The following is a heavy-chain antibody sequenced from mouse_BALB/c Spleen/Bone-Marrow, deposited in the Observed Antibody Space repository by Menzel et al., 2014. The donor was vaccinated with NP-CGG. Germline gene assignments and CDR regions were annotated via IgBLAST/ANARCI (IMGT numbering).Heavy chain of an antibody. V-gene: IGHV1-9*01. J-gene: IGHJ1*01. CDR1: GYTFSSYW. Sequence: QVQLKESGAELMKPGASVKISCKATGYTFSSYWIEWVKQRPGHGLEWIGEILPGSGSTNYNEKFKGKATFTADTSSNTAYMQLSSLTSEDAAVYYCAREDGLWYFDVWGARTTVTVSS. CDR3: AREDGLWYFDV. CDR2: ILPGSGST. D-gene: IGHD1-1*01.